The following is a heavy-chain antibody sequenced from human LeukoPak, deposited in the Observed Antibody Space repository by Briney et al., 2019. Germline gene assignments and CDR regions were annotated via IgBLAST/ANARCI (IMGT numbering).Heavy chain of an antibody. CDR3: ACPSGYSSGWYASWFDP. CDR1: GFTFSMYW. CDR2: IKQDGSEK. Sequence: PGGSLRLSCAASGFTFSMYWMNWVRQSPGKGLEWVANIKQDGSEKYYVDSVKGRFTISRDNAKNSLYLQMNSLRAEDTAVYYCACPSGYSSGWYASWFDPWGQGTLVTVSS. J-gene: IGHJ5*02. V-gene: IGHV3-7*01. D-gene: IGHD6-19*01.